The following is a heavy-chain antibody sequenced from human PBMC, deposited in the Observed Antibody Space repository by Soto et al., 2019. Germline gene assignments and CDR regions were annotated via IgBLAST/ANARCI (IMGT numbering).Heavy chain of an antibody. Sequence: QVQLVESGGGLVKPGGSLRLSCAASGFTFSDYYKSWIRQAPGKGLEWVSYISSSGSTIYYADSVKGRFTISRDNAKNSLYLQMNSLRAEDTAVYYCASPPIIAAAGTVGIDYWGQGTLVTVSS. D-gene: IGHD6-13*01. CDR1: GFTFSDYY. J-gene: IGHJ4*02. CDR2: ISSSGSTI. CDR3: ASPPIIAAAGTVGIDY. V-gene: IGHV3-11*01.